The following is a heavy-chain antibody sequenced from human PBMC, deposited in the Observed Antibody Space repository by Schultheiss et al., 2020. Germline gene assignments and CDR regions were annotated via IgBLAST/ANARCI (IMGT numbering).Heavy chain of an antibody. Sequence: ASVKVSCKASGGTFSSYAISWVRQAPGQGLEWMGGISAYNGNTNYAQKLQGRVTMTTDTSTSTAYMELSSLRSEDTAVYYCASWSTPYCGGDCYSGLVDYWGQGTLVTVSS. D-gene: IGHD2-21*02. V-gene: IGHV1-18*01. CDR3: ASWSTPYCGGDCYSGLVDY. CDR2: ISAYNGNT. CDR1: GGTFSSYA. J-gene: IGHJ4*02.